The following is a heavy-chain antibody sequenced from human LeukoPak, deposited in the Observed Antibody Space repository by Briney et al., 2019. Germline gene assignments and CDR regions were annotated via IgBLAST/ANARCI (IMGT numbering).Heavy chain of an antibody. Sequence: PSETLSLTCAVYGGSFSGYYWSWIRQPPGKGLEWIGEINHTGSTNYNTSLKSRVTLSVDTSKNQFSLKLSSVTAADTAVYYCARGYSYGYRWFDPWGQGTLVTVSS. V-gene: IGHV4-34*01. J-gene: IGHJ5*02. CDR1: GGSFSGYY. CDR3: ARGYSYGYRWFDP. CDR2: INHTGST. D-gene: IGHD5-18*01.